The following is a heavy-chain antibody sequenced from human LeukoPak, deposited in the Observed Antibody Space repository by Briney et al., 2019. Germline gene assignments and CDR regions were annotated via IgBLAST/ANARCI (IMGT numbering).Heavy chain of an antibody. V-gene: IGHV5-51*01. Sequence: GESLQISCEGSGYTFTSHWIGWVRQMPGKGLEWMGIISPGDSDTRYSPSFQGQVTISADKSISTAYLQWSSLKASDSAMYYCARRYRVNSWYYFDYWGQGTLVTVSS. CDR1: GYTFTSHW. D-gene: IGHD6-13*01. CDR3: ARRYRVNSWYYFDY. CDR2: ISPGDSDT. J-gene: IGHJ4*02.